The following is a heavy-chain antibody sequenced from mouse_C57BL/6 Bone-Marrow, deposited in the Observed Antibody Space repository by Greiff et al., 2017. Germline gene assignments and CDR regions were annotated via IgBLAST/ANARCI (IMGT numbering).Heavy chain of an antibody. CDR2: IYPGDGDT. V-gene: IGHV1-82*01. J-gene: IGHJ4*01. Sequence: VQLQQSGPELVKPGASVKISCKASGYAFSSSWMNWVKQRPGKGLEWIGRIYPGDGDTNYNGKFKGKATLTADKSSSTAYMQLSSLTSEDCAVYFCARGTKGAMDYWGQGTSVTVSS. CDR3: ARGTKGAMDY. D-gene: IGHD2-14*01. CDR1: GYAFSSSW.